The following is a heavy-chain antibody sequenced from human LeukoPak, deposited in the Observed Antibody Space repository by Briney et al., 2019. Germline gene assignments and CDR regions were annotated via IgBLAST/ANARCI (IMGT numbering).Heavy chain of an antibody. CDR1: GFTFSSYA. V-gene: IGHV3-30*04. D-gene: IGHD3-10*01. CDR2: ISYDGSNK. J-gene: IGHJ4*02. CDR3: AKDTGSVYYYGSVSVLDY. Sequence: PGGSLRLSCAASGFTFSSYAMHWVRQAPGKGLEWVAVISYDGSNKYYADSVEGRFTISRDNSKNTLYLQMNSLRAEDTAVYYCAKDTGSVYYYGSVSVLDYWGQGTLVTVSS.